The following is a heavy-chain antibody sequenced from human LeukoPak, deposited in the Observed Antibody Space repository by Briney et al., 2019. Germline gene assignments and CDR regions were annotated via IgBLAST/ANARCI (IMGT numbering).Heavy chain of an antibody. Sequence: PGGSLRLSCAGSGFALKSYSLTWVRQAPGKGLESVSSISSTSAYIHYADTVKGRFTISRDNVDNVVYLEMNSLGAEDTATYYCARVAVSGPTGWFDSWGQGTLVIVSS. V-gene: IGHV3-21*01. CDR1: GFALKSYS. J-gene: IGHJ5*01. CDR2: ISSTSAYI. D-gene: IGHD2-8*02. CDR3: ARVAVSGPTGWFDS.